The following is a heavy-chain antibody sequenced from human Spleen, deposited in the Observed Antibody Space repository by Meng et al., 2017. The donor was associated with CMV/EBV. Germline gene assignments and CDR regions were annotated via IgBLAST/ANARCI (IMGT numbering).Heavy chain of an antibody. Sequence: SVKVSCKASGGIFNNYAISWVRQAPGEGLEWMGGIIPIFLTPNYAQKFQDRLTITTDESTSTAYMELSSLRSEDTAVYYCARGIDAGVDYWGQGTLVTVSS. D-gene: IGHD7-27*01. V-gene: IGHV1-69*05. CDR2: IIPIFLTP. CDR1: GGIFNNYA. CDR3: ARGIDAGVDY. J-gene: IGHJ4*02.